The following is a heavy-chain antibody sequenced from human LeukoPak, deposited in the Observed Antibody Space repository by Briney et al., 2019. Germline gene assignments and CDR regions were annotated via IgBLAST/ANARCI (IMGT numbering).Heavy chain of an antibody. CDR2: IIPIFGTA. CDR1: GGTFSSYA. J-gene: IGHJ4*02. D-gene: IGHD4-17*01. Sequence: GASVKVTRKGSGGTFSSYAISWVRQAPGQGLEWMGGIIPIFGTANYAQKFQGRVTITADESTSTAYMELSSLRSEDTAVYYCAREAYGDYETFDYWGQGTLVTVSS. CDR3: AREAYGDYETFDY. V-gene: IGHV1-69*13.